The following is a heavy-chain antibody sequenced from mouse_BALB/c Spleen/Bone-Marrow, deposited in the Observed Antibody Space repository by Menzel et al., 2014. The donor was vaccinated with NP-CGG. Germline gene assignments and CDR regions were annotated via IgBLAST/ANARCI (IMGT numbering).Heavy chain of an antibody. D-gene: IGHD3-3*01. CDR1: GYTFSSYW. CDR3: EGGGGRGGYWYFDV. V-gene: IGHV1-9*01. Sequence: QVQLQQSGAELMKPGASVKISCKATGYTFSSYWIEWVKQRPGHGLEWIGEILPGSGSTNYNEKFKGKATFTADTSSNTAYMQLGGLTSEASAVYYCEGGGGRGGYWYFDVWGAGTTVTVSS. J-gene: IGHJ1*01. CDR2: ILPGSGST.